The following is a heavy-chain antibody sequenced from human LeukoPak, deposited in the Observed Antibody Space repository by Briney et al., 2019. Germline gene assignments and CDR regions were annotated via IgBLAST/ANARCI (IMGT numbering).Heavy chain of an antibody. D-gene: IGHD3-10*01. CDR2: IYYSGST. J-gene: IGHJ2*01. CDR1: GGSISSNY. CDR3: AIAVWQPGDWYFDL. V-gene: IGHV4-59*01. Sequence: SETLSLTCTVSGGSISSNYWSWIRQPPGKGLEWIGYIYYSGSTNYNPSLTSRVTISVDTSKNQFSLKLSSVTAADTAVYYCAIAVWQPGDWYFDLWGRGTLVTVSS.